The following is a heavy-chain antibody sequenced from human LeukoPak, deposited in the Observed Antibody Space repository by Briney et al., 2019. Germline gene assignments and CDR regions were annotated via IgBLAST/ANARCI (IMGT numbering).Heavy chain of an antibody. Sequence: GGSLRLSCAGSGFTFGSYAINWVRQAPGKGLEWVSAIRTSSSATYYADSVKGRFATSREDSKSTVFLQMNSLRAEDTAVYYCARGRVGALLHALDIWGQGTMVTVSS. CDR3: ARGRVGALLHALDI. J-gene: IGHJ3*02. CDR2: IRTSSSAT. V-gene: IGHV3-23*01. D-gene: IGHD1-26*01. CDR1: GFTFGSYA.